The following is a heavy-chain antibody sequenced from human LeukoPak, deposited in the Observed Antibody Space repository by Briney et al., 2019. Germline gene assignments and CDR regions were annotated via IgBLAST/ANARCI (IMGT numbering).Heavy chain of an antibody. CDR3: ARFRGRIAAAD. Sequence: SETLSLTCAVYGGSFSGYYWSWIRQPPGKGLEWIGEINHSGSTNYNPSLKSRVTISVDTSKNQFSLKLSSVTAADTAVYYCARFRGRIAAADWGQETLVTVSS. D-gene: IGHD6-13*01. CDR1: GGSFSGYY. CDR2: INHSGST. J-gene: IGHJ4*02. V-gene: IGHV4-34*01.